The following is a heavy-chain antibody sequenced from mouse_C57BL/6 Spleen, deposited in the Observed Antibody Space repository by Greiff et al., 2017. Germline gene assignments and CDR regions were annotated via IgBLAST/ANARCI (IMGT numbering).Heavy chain of an antibody. CDR3: ARVGLTGTPFAY. CDR2: ISSGSSTI. J-gene: IGHJ3*01. CDR1: GFTFSDYG. V-gene: IGHV5-17*01. D-gene: IGHD4-1*01. Sequence: EVMLVESGGGLVKPGGSLTLSCAASGFTFSDYGMHWVRQAPEKGLEWVAYISSGSSTIYYADTVKGRFTISRDNAKNTLFLQMTSLRSEYTAMYYCARVGLTGTPFAYWGQGTLVTVSA.